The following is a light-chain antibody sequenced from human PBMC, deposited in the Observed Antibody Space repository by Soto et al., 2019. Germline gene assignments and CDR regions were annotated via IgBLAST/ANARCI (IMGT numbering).Light chain of an antibody. CDR3: QKYDSAPSLT. CDR1: QGISSF. J-gene: IGKJ3*01. V-gene: IGKV1-27*01. Sequence: DIQMTQSPSSLSASVGDRVTVTCRASQGISSFLAWYQQKPGKVPKLLIYAASTLQPGVPSRFSGSGYGTDFTLTISSLQPEDVATYYCQKYDSAPSLTFGPGTKVDIK. CDR2: AAS.